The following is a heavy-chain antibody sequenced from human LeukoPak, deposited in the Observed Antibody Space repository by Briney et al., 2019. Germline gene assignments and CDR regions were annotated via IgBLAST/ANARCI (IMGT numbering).Heavy chain of an antibody. CDR2: IYYSGST. J-gene: IGHJ3*02. V-gene: IGHV4-31*03. CDR3: ARDGSDAFDI. CDR1: GGSISSGGYY. D-gene: IGHD3-10*01. Sequence: SETLSLTCTVSGGSISSGGYYWSWIRQHPGKGLEWIGYIYYSGSTYYHPSLKSRVTISVDTSKNQFSLKLSSVTAADTAVYYCARDGSDAFDIWGQGTMVTVSS.